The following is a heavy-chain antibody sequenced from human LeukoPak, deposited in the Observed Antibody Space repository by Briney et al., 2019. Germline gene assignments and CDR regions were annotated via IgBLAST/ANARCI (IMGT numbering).Heavy chain of an antibody. V-gene: IGHV4-34*01. D-gene: IGHD5-18*01. Sequence: SETLSLTCAVYGGSFSGYYWSWIRQPPGKGLEWIGEINHSGSTNYNPSLKSRVTISVDTSKNQFSLKLSSVTAADTAVYYCARARRGYSYDHFDYWGRGTLVTVSS. CDR3: ARARRGYSYDHFDY. CDR1: GGSFSGYY. CDR2: INHSGST. J-gene: IGHJ4*02.